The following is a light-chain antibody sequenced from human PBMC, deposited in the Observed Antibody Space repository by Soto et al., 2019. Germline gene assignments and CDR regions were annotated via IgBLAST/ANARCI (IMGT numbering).Light chain of an antibody. Sequence: QSVLTQPPSVSAAPGQTVTISCSGSSSNIGNNYVSWYQQLPGTATKLLIYDNNKRPSGIPDRFSGSKSGTSATLGITGLQTGDEADYYCGTWDSSGVFGGGTKVTVL. J-gene: IGLJ3*02. V-gene: IGLV1-51*01. CDR3: GTWDSSGV. CDR2: DNN. CDR1: SSNIGNNY.